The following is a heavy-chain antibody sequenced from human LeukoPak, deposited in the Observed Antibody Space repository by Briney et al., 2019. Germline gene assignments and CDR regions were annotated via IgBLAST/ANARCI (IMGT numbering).Heavy chain of an antibody. CDR3: ARDYCGGDCFPDY. Sequence: GASVTVSCTVSGYTLTELSMHWVRQAPGKGLEWMGGFDPEDGETIYAQKFQGRVTMTEDTSTDTAYMELSSLRSEDTAVYYCARDYCGGDCFPDYWGQGTLVTVSS. D-gene: IGHD2-21*02. CDR1: GYTLTELS. V-gene: IGHV1-24*01. J-gene: IGHJ4*02. CDR2: FDPEDGET.